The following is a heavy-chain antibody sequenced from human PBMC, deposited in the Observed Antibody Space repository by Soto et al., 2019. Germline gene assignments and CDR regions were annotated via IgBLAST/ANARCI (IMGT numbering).Heavy chain of an antibody. Sequence: EVQLVESGGDLVKPGGSLRLSCAASGFPFRSSSLNWVRQAPGKGLEWVSSISSSSSYIYYADSVKGRFTISRDNAKNSLDLQMNSLRADDTAVYYCARDLGEASAIWGQGTLVTVSS. CDR2: ISSSSSYI. V-gene: IGHV3-21*01. CDR3: ARDLGEASAI. CDR1: GFPFRSSS. J-gene: IGHJ4*02. D-gene: IGHD3-10*01.